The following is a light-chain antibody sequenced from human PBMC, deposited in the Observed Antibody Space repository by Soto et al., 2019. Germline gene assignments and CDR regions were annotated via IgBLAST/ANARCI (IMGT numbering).Light chain of an antibody. CDR1: TSNIWNSY. Sequence: QSVLTQPPSVSAAPGQKVTISCSGSTSNIWNSYLSWYQQPPGTAPKLLIYDNNKRPSGIPDRFSGSKSGTSATLGISGLQTGDEADYYSGTWASSLSVWVFGGVTKVTVL. CDR3: GTWASSLSVWV. J-gene: IGLJ3*02. CDR2: DNN. V-gene: IGLV1-51*01.